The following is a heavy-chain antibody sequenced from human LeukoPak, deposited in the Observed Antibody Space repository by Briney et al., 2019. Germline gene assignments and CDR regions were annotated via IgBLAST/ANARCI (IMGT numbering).Heavy chain of an antibody. CDR2: ISRNSGSI. CDR3: AHSGGQGAFDI. CDR1: GFTFDDYA. J-gene: IGHJ3*02. Sequence: PGRSLRLSCAASGFTFDDYAMHWVRQTPGKGLEWVSGISRNSGSIGYADSVKGRFTISRDHAKNSLYLQINSLRPDDMALYYCAHSGGQGAFDIWGQGTMVTVSS. V-gene: IGHV3-9*03. D-gene: IGHD6-19*01.